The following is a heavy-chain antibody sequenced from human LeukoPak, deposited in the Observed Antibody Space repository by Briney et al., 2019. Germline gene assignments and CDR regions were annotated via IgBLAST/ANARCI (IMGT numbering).Heavy chain of an antibody. CDR2: ISGSGSST. CDR1: GFTFSSYA. J-gene: IGHJ3*02. CDR3: AKAYSSGLYTPSTDAFDI. V-gene: IGHV3-23*01. Sequence: QPGGSLRLSCAASGFTFSSYAMSWVRQAPGKGLDWVSAISGSGSSTFYADSVKGRFTVSRDNSKNTLYLQMNSLRAGDTAVYYCAKAYSSGLYTPSTDAFDIWGQGTMVTVSS. D-gene: IGHD6-19*01.